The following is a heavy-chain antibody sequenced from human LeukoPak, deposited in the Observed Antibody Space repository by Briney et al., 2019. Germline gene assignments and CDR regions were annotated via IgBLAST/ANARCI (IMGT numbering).Heavy chain of an antibody. CDR1: GFTFSSYG. D-gene: IGHD3-22*01. Sequence: PGGSLRLSCAASGFTFSSYGMHWVRQAPGKGLERVAVIWYDGNNKYYADSVKGRFTISRDNSKNTLYLQMNSLRAEDTAVYYCASALDYYDSRDIDYWGQGTLVTVSS. CDR3: ASALDYYDSRDIDY. V-gene: IGHV3-33*01. J-gene: IGHJ4*02. CDR2: IWYDGNNK.